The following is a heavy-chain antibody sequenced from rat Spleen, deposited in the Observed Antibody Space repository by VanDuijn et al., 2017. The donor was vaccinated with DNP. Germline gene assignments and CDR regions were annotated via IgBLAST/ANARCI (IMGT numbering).Heavy chain of an antibody. V-gene: IGHV4-2*01. Sequence: EVQLVESGGGLVQPGRSLKLSCVASGFNFNDYWMGWVRQAPGKGLEWIGQINKDSSTIHYIPSLKEKITISRDNVKTTLYLKMSKVGSEDTAIYYCAKGPNYGGWSDYFDYWGQGVTVTVSS. CDR3: AKGPNYGGWSDYFDY. D-gene: IGHD1-11*01. CDR2: INKDSSTI. J-gene: IGHJ2*01. CDR1: GFNFNDYW.